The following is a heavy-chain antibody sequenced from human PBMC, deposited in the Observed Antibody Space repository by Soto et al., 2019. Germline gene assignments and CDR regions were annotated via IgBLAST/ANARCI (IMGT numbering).Heavy chain of an antibody. CDR1: GFTFTSYA. D-gene: IGHD1-26*01. J-gene: IGHJ4*02. Sequence: EVQLLESGGGLVQPGGSLRLSCAASGFTFTSYAMSWVRQAPGKGLEWVSAISGSGGSTYYADSVKGRFTISRDNSKNTLYLQMNSLRAEDTAVYYCSKGSDRGILGASWGQFDFWGQGTLVTVSS. CDR3: SKGSDRGILGASWGQFDF. CDR2: ISGSGGST. V-gene: IGHV3-23*01.